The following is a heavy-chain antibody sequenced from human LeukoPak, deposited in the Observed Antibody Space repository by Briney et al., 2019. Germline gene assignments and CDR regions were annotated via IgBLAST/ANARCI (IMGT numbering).Heavy chain of an antibody. Sequence: PSETLSLTCTVSGYSISSGYYWGWIRQPPGKGLEWIGSIYHSGSTYYNPSLKSRVTISVDTSKNQFSLKLSSVTAADTAVYYCARDPSLPVDPWGQGTLVTVSS. J-gene: IGHJ5*02. V-gene: IGHV4-38-2*02. CDR1: GYSISSGYY. CDR2: IYHSGST. CDR3: ARDPSLPVDP.